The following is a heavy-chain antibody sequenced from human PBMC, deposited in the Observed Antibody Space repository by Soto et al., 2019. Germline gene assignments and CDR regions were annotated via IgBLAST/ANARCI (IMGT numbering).Heavy chain of an antibody. CDR1: GGSISSYC. CDR3: ARRIAAAGNYYYGMDV. J-gene: IGHJ6*02. V-gene: IGHV4-59*01. CDR2: IYYSGST. Sequence: SETLSLTCTVSGGSISSYCWSWIRQPPGKGLEWIGYIYYSGSTNYNPSLKSRVTISVDTSKNQFSLKLSSVTAADTAVYYCARRIAAAGNYYYGMDVWGQGTTVTVSS. D-gene: IGHD6-13*01.